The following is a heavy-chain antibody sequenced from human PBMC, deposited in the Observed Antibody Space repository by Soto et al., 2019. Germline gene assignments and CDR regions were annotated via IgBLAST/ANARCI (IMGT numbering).Heavy chain of an antibody. J-gene: IGHJ5*02. CDR1: GFSLSTSGVG. CDR2: IYWDDDK. V-gene: IGHV2-5*02. CDR3: AHGTEKFDP. Sequence: QITLKESGPTLVKPTQTLTLTCTFSGFSLSTSGVGVAWIRQPPGKALEWLALIYWDDDKRYSPSLKSRLTITQDTAKTQVVLTMTKMDPVDTATYYCAHGTEKFDPWGQGTLVTVSS.